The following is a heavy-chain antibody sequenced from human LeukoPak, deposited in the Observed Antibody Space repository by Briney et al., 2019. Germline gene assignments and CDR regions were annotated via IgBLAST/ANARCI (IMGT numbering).Heavy chain of an antibody. J-gene: IGHJ4*02. V-gene: IGHV3-7*01. D-gene: IGHD4-17*01. CDR1: GFTFSSYW. CDR3: ARGNTYDYGDYFDY. CDR2: IKQDGSEK. Sequence: GGSLRLSCAASGFTFSSYWMSWVRQAPGKGLEWVANIKQDGSEKYYVDSVKGRFTISRDNAKSSLYLQMNSLRAEDTAVYYCARGNTYDYGDYFDYWGQGTLVTVSS.